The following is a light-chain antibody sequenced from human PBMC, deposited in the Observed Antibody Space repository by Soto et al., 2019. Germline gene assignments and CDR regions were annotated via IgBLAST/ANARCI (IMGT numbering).Light chain of an antibody. CDR3: CSYTTSSTYG. J-gene: IGLJ1*01. V-gene: IGLV2-14*03. CDR1: SSDVGGYNY. Sequence: QSVPTQPASVSGSPGQSIAISCTGTSSDVGGYNYVSWYQQHPGKATKLMIYDVNNRPSGVSNRFTGSKSGNTASLTISGLQAEDEADYYCCSYTTSSTYGFGTGTKGTVL. CDR2: DVN.